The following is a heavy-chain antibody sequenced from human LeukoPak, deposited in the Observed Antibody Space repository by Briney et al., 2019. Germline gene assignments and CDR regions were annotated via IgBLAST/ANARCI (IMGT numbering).Heavy chain of an antibody. CDR1: GFTFSSYD. Sequence: GGSLRLSCAASGFTFSSYDMSWVRQAPGKGLEWVSSINSDSIWIYYADSVKGRFTISRDNARNSLYLQMNSLRVEDTAVYYCARGDYSNTLDYWGQGTLVTVSS. D-gene: IGHD4-11*01. J-gene: IGHJ4*02. V-gene: IGHV3-21*01. CDR3: ARGDYSNTLDY. CDR2: INSDSIWI.